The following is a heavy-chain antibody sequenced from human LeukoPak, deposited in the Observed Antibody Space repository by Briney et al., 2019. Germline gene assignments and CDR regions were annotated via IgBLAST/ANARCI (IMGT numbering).Heavy chain of an antibody. CDR2: IYHSGST. CDR1: GGSISSGWYS. Sequence: SETLSLTCAVSGGSISSGWYSGRWIRQPPGGGREGMGYIYHSGSTYHNPALKRRVTISVDRPTNQFSMKLSSVTAAATAVYSCARADSSGYLPFDYWGQGTLVTVSS. D-gene: IGHD3-22*01. J-gene: IGHJ4*02. V-gene: IGHV4-30-2*01. CDR3: ARADSSGYLPFDY.